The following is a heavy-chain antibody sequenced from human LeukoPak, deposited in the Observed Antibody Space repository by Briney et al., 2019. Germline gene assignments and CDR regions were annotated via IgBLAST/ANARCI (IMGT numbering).Heavy chain of an antibody. CDR3: ARGVEPLAAKTLAY. Sequence: GGSLTLTCAASGFTVITNDMTWVRQAPGKGLEWVSVLYSDGNTKYADSVQGRFTISRDNSKNTLYLEMNSLSPDDTAVYYCARGVEPLAAKTLAYWGPGTLVTASS. CDR1: GFTVITND. V-gene: IGHV3-53*01. D-gene: IGHD1-14*01. CDR2: LYSDGNT. J-gene: IGHJ4*02.